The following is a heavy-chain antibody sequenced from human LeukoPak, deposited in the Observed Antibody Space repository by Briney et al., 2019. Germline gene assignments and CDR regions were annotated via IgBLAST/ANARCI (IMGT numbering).Heavy chain of an antibody. CDR3: AREIGPIQLHLWGSAFDY. V-gene: IGHV1-46*01. CDR1: GYTFTSYY. D-gene: IGHD5-18*01. Sequence: ASVKVSCKASGYTFTSYYMHWVRRAPGQGLGWMGIINPSGGSTRYAQKFQGRVTMTRDMSTSTVYMELSSLRSEDTAVYYCAREIGPIQLHLWGSAFDYWGQGTLVTVSS. CDR2: INPSGGST. J-gene: IGHJ4*02.